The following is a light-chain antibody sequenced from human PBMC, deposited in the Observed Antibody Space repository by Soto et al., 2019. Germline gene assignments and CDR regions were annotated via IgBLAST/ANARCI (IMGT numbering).Light chain of an antibody. J-gene: IGKJ2*01. Sequence: DIQLTQSPSFLSASVGDRVTITCRASQGISSYLAWYQQKAGKAPKLLIYAASTLQSGGPSRFSGSGSGTEFTLTISSLQPEDVGATYYCQQVNGYPQTFGQGTKLEI. V-gene: IGKV1-9*01. CDR3: QQVNGYPQT. CDR2: AAS. CDR1: QGISSY.